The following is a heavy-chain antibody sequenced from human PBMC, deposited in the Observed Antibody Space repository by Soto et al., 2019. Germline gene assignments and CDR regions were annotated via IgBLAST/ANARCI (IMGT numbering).Heavy chain of an antibody. D-gene: IGHD6-19*01. CDR2: IKRKIGGGTS. J-gene: IGHJ6*02. Sequence: EAQLVESGGGLVKPGGSLRLSCGASGFTFSNAWMNWVRQAPGQGLEWVGRIKRKIGGGTSEYATPVKGRFTISRDDSKNTWYLQMSRLKTEDTAVYHCTTGNPTIAVAGSYQYYYGMDVWGQGTTVTVSS. V-gene: IGHV3-15*07. CDR3: TTGNPTIAVAGSYQYYYGMDV. CDR1: GFTFSNAW.